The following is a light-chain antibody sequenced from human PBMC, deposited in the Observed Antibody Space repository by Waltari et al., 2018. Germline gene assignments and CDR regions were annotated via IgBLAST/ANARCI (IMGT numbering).Light chain of an antibody. V-gene: IGKV3-20*01. J-gene: IGKJ1*01. Sequence: EIVLTQSPGTLSLSPGDRATLPCRARQSVRRSLTWYQQKPGQAARLLIYDTSPRATGVPDRFPPSGSGTDFSLTVSRLEPEDFAVYYCQEYVNLPATYGQGTKVGI. CDR2: DTS. CDR1: QSVRRS. CDR3: QEYVNLPAT.